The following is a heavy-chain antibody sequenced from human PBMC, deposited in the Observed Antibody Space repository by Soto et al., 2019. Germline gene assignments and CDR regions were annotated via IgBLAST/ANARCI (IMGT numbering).Heavy chain of an antibody. CDR2: IKSRTDGGAT. CDR1: GLSFNKAW. J-gene: IGHJ5*02. CDR3: TYLYREGP. Sequence: EVQLVESGGDLVEPGGSLRLSCAASGLSFNKAWMTWVRQAPGKGLEWVGRIKSRTDGGATEYAPPVNDRFIISRDDSRNMVFLQMNSLKTEDTAVYFCTYLYREGPWGQGTLVTVSS. D-gene: IGHD3-10*01. V-gene: IGHV3-15*01.